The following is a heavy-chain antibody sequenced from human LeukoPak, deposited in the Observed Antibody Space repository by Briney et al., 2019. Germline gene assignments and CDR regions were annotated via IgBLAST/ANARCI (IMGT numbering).Heavy chain of an antibody. CDR3: ARDGSQLVPFDY. V-gene: IGHV3-48*01. CDR1: GFTFSSYT. Sequence: PGGSLRLSCAASGFTFSSYTMSWVRQAPGKGLECVSYISPSGTTIYYADSVKGRFTISRDNSQNSLYLQMNSLRGEDTAIYYCARDGSQLVPFDYWGQGTLVTVSS. CDR2: ISPSGTTI. D-gene: IGHD6-13*01. J-gene: IGHJ4*02.